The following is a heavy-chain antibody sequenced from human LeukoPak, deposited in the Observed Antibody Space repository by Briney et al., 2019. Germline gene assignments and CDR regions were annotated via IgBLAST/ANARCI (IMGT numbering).Heavy chain of an antibody. CDR1: GFTFSSYW. J-gene: IGHJ4*02. CDR2: INTDGSTA. Sequence: GGSLRLSCAASGFTFSSYWMHWVRQAPGKGLVWVSRINTDGSTASYADSVKDRFTISRDNAQNTLYLRMSSLRAEDTAVYYCVRSYHYDSRGYYLDYWGQGILVTVSS. V-gene: IGHV3-74*01. CDR3: VRSYHYDSRGYYLDY. D-gene: IGHD3-22*01.